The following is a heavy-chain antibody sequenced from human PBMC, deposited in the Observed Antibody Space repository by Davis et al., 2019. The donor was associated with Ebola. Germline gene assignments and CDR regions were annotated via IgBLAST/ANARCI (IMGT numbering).Heavy chain of an antibody. D-gene: IGHD3-3*01. V-gene: IGHV4-59*01. J-gene: IGHJ6*02. CDR2: IYYSGST. Sequence: PSETLSLTCTVSGGSISSYYWSWIRQPPGKGLEWIGYIYYSGSTNYNPSLKSRVTISVDTSKNQFSLKLSSVTAADTAVYYCARDRGFLEWLDYYYYYGMDVWGQGTTVTVSS. CDR1: GGSISSYY. CDR3: ARDRGFLEWLDYYYYYGMDV.